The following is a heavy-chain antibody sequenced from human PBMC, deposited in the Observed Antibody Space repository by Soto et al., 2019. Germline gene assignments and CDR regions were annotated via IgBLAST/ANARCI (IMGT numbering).Heavy chain of an antibody. Sequence: NPSETLSLTCTVSGGSISGYYWSWIRQPPGKGLEWIGYIYYSGSTNYNPSLKSRVTISVDTSKNQFSLKLSSVTAADTAVYYCARLTTVTSLSAFDIWGQGTMVTVSS. CDR3: ARLTTVTSLSAFDI. V-gene: IGHV4-59*01. D-gene: IGHD4-17*01. CDR1: GGSISGYY. J-gene: IGHJ3*02. CDR2: IYYSGST.